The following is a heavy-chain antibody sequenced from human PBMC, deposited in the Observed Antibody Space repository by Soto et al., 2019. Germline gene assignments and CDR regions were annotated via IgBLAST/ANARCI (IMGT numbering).Heavy chain of an antibody. CDR1: GYTFTGYY. Sequence: ASVKVSCKASGYTFTGYYMHWVRQAPGQGLEWMGWINPNSGGTNYAQKFQGWVTMTRDTSISTAYMELSRLRSDDTAVYYCALTFGVREKWFDPWGQGTLVTVS. J-gene: IGHJ5*02. CDR2: INPNSGGT. D-gene: IGHD3-10*01. CDR3: ALTFGVREKWFDP. V-gene: IGHV1-2*04.